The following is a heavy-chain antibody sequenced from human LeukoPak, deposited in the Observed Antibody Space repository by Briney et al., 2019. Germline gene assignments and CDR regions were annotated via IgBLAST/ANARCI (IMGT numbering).Heavy chain of an antibody. J-gene: IGHJ6*02. V-gene: IGHV4-39*01. CDR2: IYYSGST. CDR3: ARHPIPYYYYYGMDV. CDR1: GGSFSGYY. Sequence: PSETLSLTCAVYGGSFSGYYWGWIRQPPGKGLEWIGSIYYSGSTYYNPSLKSRVTISVDTSKNQFSLKLSSVTAADTAVYYCARHPIPYYYYYGMDVWGQGTTVTVSS.